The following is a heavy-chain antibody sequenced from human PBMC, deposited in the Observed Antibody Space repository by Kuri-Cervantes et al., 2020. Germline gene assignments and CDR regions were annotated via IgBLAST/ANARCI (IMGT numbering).Heavy chain of an antibody. V-gene: IGHV3-23*01. CDR3: AKLSRIAVAGSMDY. Sequence: GGSLRLSCAASGFTYSNAWMSWVRQAPGKGLEWVSIISGSSDRTYYADPVKGQITISRDNSKNTLYLQMNSLRVEDTAVYYCAKLSRIAVAGSMDYWGQGTLVTVSS. CDR1: GFTYSNAW. J-gene: IGHJ4*02. CDR2: ISGSSDRT. D-gene: IGHD6-19*01.